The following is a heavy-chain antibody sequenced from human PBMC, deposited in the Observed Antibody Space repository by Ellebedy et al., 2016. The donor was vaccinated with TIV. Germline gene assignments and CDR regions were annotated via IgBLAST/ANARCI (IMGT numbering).Heavy chain of an antibody. CDR3: ARGRLQSIYSWFDP. J-gene: IGHJ5*02. CDR1: GGTIVSSSNY. Sequence: SETLSLTCTVSGGTIVSSSNYWAWIRPSPGKGLEWIGSSYYSDPFYYNPSLKSRVAISVDTSKNQFSLSLRSVTAADTAVYFCARGRLQSIYSWFDPWGQGTLVTVSS. D-gene: IGHD4-11*01. CDR2: SYYSDPF. V-gene: IGHV4-39*07.